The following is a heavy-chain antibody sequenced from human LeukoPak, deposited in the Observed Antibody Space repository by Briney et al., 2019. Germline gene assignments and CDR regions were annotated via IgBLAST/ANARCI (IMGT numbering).Heavy chain of an antibody. V-gene: IGHV4-39*07. CDR3: AREPRGPDAFDI. J-gene: IGHJ3*02. D-gene: IGHD2-15*01. Sequence: SETLSLTCTVSGGSISSNSYYWGWIRQPPGKGLEWIGTIYYSGSTYYKPSLKSRVTISVDTSKNQFSLKLSSVTAADTAVYYCAREPRGPDAFDIWGQGTMVTVSS. CDR1: GGSISSNSYY. CDR2: IYYSGST.